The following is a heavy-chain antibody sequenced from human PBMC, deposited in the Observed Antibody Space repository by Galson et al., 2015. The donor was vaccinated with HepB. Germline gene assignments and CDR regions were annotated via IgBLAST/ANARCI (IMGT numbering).Heavy chain of an antibody. Sequence: SLRLSCAASGFTFSSYAMHWVRQAPGKGLEWVAVISYDGSNKYYADSVKGRFTISRDNSKNTLYLQMNGLRAEDTAVYYCARDRRAGSGLMDVWPRDHGHRLL. D-gene: IGHD3-3*01. CDR2: ISYDGSNK. CDR3: ARDRRAGSGLMDV. J-gene: IGHJ6*02. CDR1: GFTFSSYA. V-gene: IGHV3-30-3*01.